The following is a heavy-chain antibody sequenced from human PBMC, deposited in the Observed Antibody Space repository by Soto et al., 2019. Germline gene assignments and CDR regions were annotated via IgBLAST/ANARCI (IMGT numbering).Heavy chain of an antibody. V-gene: IGHV1-18*01. J-gene: IGHJ5*02. Sequence: ASVKVSCKASGYTFTSYGISWVRQAPGQGLEWMGWISAYNGNTNYAQKLQGRVTMTTDTSTSTAYMELRSLRSDDTVVYYCARDRSGGPLPQFDPWGQGTLVTVSS. D-gene: IGHD2-15*01. CDR1: GYTFTSYG. CDR2: ISAYNGNT. CDR3: ARDRSGGPLPQFDP.